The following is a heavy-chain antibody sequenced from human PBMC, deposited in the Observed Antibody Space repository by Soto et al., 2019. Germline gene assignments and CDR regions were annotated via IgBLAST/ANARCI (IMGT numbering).Heavy chain of an antibody. V-gene: IGHV3-33*01. CDR1: GFIFSNYA. CDR3: ARDFSGPLDY. Sequence: QVQLAESGGGVVQPGRSLTLSCTASGFIFSNYAMHWVRQAPGKGLEWVAALWYDGSSKYYADSVKGRFTISRDNSKTTLSLQMASLRAESTGVYYCARDFSGPLDYWGQGNLVTVS. J-gene: IGHJ4*02. CDR2: LWYDGSSK.